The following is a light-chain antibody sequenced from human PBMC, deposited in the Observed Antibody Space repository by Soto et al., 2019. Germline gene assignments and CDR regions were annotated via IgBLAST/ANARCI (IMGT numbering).Light chain of an antibody. CDR1: TSDVGSYNL. J-gene: IGLJ1*01. CDR3: YSYAGSSTFYV. V-gene: IGLV2-23*02. Sequence: QSVLTQPASVSGSPXQSITXXCTGTTSDVGSYNLVSWYQQHPGKAPKLMIYEVSKRPSGVSNRFSGSKSGNTASLTISGLQSEDEADYYCYSYAGSSTFYVFGSGTKLTVL. CDR2: EVS.